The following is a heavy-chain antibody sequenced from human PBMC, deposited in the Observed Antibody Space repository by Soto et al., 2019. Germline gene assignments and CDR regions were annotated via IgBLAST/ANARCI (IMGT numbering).Heavy chain of an antibody. CDR3: ARAAASSYFDP. V-gene: IGHV1-2*02. Sequence: QVPLVQSGAEVKKPGASVKVSCKAFGYTFTGYFIHWVRQAPRQGLECMGWINPNSGATNYAQKFQGRVTLTSDTSISTAYMELSTLTSDDTAVYYCARAAASSYFDPWGQGTLVTVSS. J-gene: IGHJ5*02. CDR2: INPNSGAT. CDR1: GYTFTGYF. D-gene: IGHD6-13*01.